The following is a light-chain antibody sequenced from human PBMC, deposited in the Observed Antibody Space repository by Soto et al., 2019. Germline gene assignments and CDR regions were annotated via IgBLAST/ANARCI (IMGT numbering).Light chain of an antibody. CDR3: AIWVDSLDGFYA. Sequence: QSVLTQPPSASGTPGQRVTISCSGSRSNIGSNTVNWYQQLPGTAPKLLIYGNNQRPSGVPDRFSGSRSAASASLAINGLQSEDGADFYCAIWVDSLDGFYAFGVGTKVTV. CDR1: RSNIGSNT. V-gene: IGLV1-44*01. CDR2: GNN. J-gene: IGLJ1*01.